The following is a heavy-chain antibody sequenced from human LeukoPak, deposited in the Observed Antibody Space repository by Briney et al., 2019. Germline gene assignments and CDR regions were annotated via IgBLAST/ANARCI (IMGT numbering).Heavy chain of an antibody. J-gene: IGHJ5*02. CDR3: ASDLLDSWPGPGP. CDR2: IYYSGST. V-gene: IGHV4-39*01. D-gene: IGHD1-1*01. CDR1: GGSISSSSYY. Sequence: SETLSLTCTVSGGSISSSSYYWGWIRRPPGKGLEWIGSIYYSGSTYYNPSLKSRVTISVDTSKNQFSLKLSSVTAADTAVYYCASDLLDSWPGPGPWGQGTLVTVSS.